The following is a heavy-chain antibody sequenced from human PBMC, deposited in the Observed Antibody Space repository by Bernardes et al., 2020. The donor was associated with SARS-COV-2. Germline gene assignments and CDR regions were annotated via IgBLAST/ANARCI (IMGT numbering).Heavy chain of an antibody. V-gene: IGHV3-33*08. Sequence: GGSLRLSCAASGFTFSSYGMHWVRQAPGKGLEWVAAIWYDGSNKYYADSVKGRFTISRDNSKNTLYLQMNSLRAEDTAVYYCARDGIVGATGFGYWGQGTLVTVSS. D-gene: IGHD1-26*01. CDR2: IWYDGSNK. CDR1: GFTFSSYG. CDR3: ARDGIVGATGFGY. J-gene: IGHJ4*02.